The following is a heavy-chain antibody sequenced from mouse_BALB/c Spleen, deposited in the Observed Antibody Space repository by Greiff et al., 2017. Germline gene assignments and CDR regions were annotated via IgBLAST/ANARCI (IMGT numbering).Heavy chain of an antibody. CDR1: GYTFTSYT. CDR2: INPSSGYT. D-gene: IGHD4-1*01. CDR3: ARYFTGTDAMDY. Sequence: VQLQQSAAELARPGASVKMSCKASGYTFTSYTMHWVKQRPGQGLEWIGYINPSSGYTEYNQKFKDKTTLTADKSSSTAYMQLSSLTSEDSAVYYCARYFTGTDAMDYWGQGTSVTVSS. V-gene: IGHV1-4*02. J-gene: IGHJ4*01.